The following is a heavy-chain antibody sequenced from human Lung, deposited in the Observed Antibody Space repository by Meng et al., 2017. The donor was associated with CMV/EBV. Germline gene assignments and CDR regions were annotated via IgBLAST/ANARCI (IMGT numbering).Heavy chain of an antibody. CDR1: GDSITNHNW. V-gene: IGHV4-4*02. D-gene: IGHD3-10*01. CDR3: LRRSGGSV. J-gene: IGHJ1*01. Sequence: QVRLRESGPALVKPSETLSLTCAVSGDSITNHNWWAWVRQPPGKGLEWIGEIPHRGSSAYNPSLKSRVSMSIDKSQNQFSLKLTSVTAADTAVYHCLRRSGGSVWGQGTLVTVSS. CDR2: IPHRGSS.